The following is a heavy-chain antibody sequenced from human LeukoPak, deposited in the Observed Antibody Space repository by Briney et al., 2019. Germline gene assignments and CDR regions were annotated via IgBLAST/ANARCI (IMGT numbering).Heavy chain of an antibody. CDR2: IYHSGST. Sequence: SETLSLTCTVSGYSISSGYYWGWIRQPQGKGLEWIGSIYHSGSTYYNPSLKSRVTISVDTSKNQFSLKLSSVTAADTAVYYCARLAVRGVIIPDWFDPWGQGTLVTVSS. CDR3: ARLAVRGVIIPDWFDP. J-gene: IGHJ5*02. D-gene: IGHD3-10*01. CDR1: GYSISSGYY. V-gene: IGHV4-38-2*02.